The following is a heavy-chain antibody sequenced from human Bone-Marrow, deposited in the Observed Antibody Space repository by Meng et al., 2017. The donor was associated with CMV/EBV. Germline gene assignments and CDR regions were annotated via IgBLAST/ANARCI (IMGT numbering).Heavy chain of an antibody. D-gene: IGHD2-2*01. CDR2: IYYSGST. CDR3: ARDCSSISCSFYGMDV. Sequence: GSLRLSCTVSGGSISSYYWSWIRQPPGKGLVWIGYIYYSGSTNYNPSLKSRVTIPVDTSKHQYVLKLSSVTAADTPVYYCARDCSSISCSFYGMDVWGQGPTVTVSS. CDR1: GGSISSYY. V-gene: IGHV4-59*12. J-gene: IGHJ6*02.